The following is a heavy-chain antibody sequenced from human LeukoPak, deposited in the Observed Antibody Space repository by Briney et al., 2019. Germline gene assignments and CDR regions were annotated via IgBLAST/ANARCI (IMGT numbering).Heavy chain of an antibody. CDR3: ASGYSGRYMDV. CDR2: IIPIFGTA. D-gene: IGHD5-12*01. CDR1: GGTFSSYA. J-gene: IGHJ6*03. Sequence: ASVTVSCTASGGTFSSYAISWVRQAPGQGLEWMGGIIPIFGTANYAQKFQGRVTITADKSTSTAYMELSSLRSEDTAVYYCASGYSGRYMDVWGKGTTVTVSS. V-gene: IGHV1-69*06.